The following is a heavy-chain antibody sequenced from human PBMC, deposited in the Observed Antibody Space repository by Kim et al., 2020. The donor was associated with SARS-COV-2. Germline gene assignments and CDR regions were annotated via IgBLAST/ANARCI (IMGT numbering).Heavy chain of an antibody. D-gene: IGHD6-13*01. CDR3: ARDTREQQLVLPHYYYYYYMDV. CDR1: GGSISSGGYS. V-gene: IGHV4-30-2*01. CDR2: IYHSGST. Sequence: SETLSLTCAVSGGSISSGGYSWSWIRQPPGKGLEWIGYIYHSGSTYYNPSLKSRVTISVDRSKNQFSLKLSSVTAADTAVYYCARDTREQQLVLPHYYYYYYMDVWGKGTTVTVSS. J-gene: IGHJ6*03.